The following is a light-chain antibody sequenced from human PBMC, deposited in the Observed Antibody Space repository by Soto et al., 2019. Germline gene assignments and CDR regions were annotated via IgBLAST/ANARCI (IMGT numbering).Light chain of an antibody. CDR1: QSISNY. J-gene: IGKJ1*01. V-gene: IGKV1-39*01. CDR2: AAS. Sequence: DIQMTQSPSSLSASVGDRVTITCRASQSISNYLNWYQQKPGKAPKLLMYAASSVQSGVPSRFSGSRSGTDFTLTISSLQPEDFATYYCQQSYSTPRTFGQGTKVEI. CDR3: QQSYSTPRT.